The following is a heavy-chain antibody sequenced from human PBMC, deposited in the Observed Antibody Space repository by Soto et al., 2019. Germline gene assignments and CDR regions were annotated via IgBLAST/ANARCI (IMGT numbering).Heavy chain of an antibody. Sequence: SETLSLTCDVSGGSIGTGVYSWNWIRQPPGKGLEWVGYINHSGSTYDNPSLKSRVTMSVNRSENQFSLNLTSVTAADTAVYFCARGHYRYAMDVWGQGTTVTSP. J-gene: IGHJ6*02. V-gene: IGHV4-30-2*01. CDR1: GGSIGTGVYS. CDR2: INHSGST. CDR3: ARGHYRYAMDV.